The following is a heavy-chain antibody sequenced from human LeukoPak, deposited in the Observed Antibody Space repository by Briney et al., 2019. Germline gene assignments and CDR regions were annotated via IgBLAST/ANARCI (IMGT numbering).Heavy chain of an antibody. Sequence: SQTLSLTCAISGDSVSSNNATWNWIRQSPSRGLEWLRRTYYRSKWYNDYAVSVQSRITVNPDTSKNQFSLQLNSVTPEDTAVYYCARDQAVAGTINWLDPWGQGTLVTVSS. V-gene: IGHV6-1*01. D-gene: IGHD6-19*01. CDR2: TYYRSKWYN. CDR1: GDSVSSNNAT. J-gene: IGHJ5*02. CDR3: ARDQAVAGTINWLDP.